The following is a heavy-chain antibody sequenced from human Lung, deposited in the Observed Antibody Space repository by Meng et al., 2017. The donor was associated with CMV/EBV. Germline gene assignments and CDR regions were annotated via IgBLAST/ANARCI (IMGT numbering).Heavy chain of an antibody. CDR3: ARDSGYYYDAFDI. D-gene: IGHD3-22*01. J-gene: IGHJ3*02. V-gene: IGHV3-21*01. Sequence: GESXKISCAASGFTFSSDSMNWVRQAPGKGLEWVSSITSSSSYIYYADSVKGRFTISRDNAKTSLYLQMNSLRAEDTAVYYCARDSGYYYDAFDIWGQGTMVTVSS. CDR1: GFTFSSDS. CDR2: ITSSSSYI.